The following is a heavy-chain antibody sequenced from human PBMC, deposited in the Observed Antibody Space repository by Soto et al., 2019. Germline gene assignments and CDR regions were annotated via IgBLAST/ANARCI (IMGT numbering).Heavy chain of an antibody. Sequence: EVQLLESGGGLVQPGGSLRLSCAASGFTFSSYAMSWVRQAPGKGLEWVSAISGSGGSTYYADSVKGRFTISRDNSKNTMYLQMNSLRTEDTAVYYCAKASGWFGEFDYWGQGTLVTVSS. J-gene: IGHJ4*02. V-gene: IGHV3-23*01. CDR2: ISGSGGST. CDR1: GFTFSSYA. CDR3: AKASGWFGEFDY. D-gene: IGHD3-10*01.